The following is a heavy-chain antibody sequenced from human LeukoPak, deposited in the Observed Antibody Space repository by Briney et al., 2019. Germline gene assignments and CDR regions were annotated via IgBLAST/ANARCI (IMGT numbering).Heavy chain of an antibody. D-gene: IGHD3-10*01. CDR2: IYYGGRA. J-gene: IGHJ4*02. V-gene: IGHV4-31*03. CDR1: GGSISSGGYY. Sequence: SQTLSLTCTVSGGSISSGGYYWSWIRQHPGQGLEWVGYIYYGGRAYYNPSLKSRVTISVDTSKNQFSLKLSSVTAADTAVYYCARGYGSGSYFDDWGQGTLVTVSS. CDR3: ARGYGSGSYFDD.